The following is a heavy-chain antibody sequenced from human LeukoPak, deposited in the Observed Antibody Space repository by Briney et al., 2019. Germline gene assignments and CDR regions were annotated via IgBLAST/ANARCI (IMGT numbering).Heavy chain of an antibody. CDR1: GGSFSGYY. CDR2: INHSGST. V-gene: IGHV4-34*01. CDR3: ARISGPPFDY. J-gene: IGHJ4*02. D-gene: IGHD5-12*01. Sequence: SETLSLTCAVYGGSFSGYYWSWIRQPPGEGLEWIGEINHSGSTNYNPSLKSRVTISVDTSKNQLSLKLSSVTAADTAVYYCARISGPPFDYWGQGTLVTVSS.